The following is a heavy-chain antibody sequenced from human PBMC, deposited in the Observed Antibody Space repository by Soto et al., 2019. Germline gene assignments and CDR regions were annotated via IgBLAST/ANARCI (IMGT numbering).Heavy chain of an antibody. J-gene: IGHJ6*02. CDR1: GFTFSSYG. Sequence: GGSLRLSCAASGFTFSSYGMHWVRQAPGKGLEWVAVISYDGSNKYYADSVKGRFTISRDNSKNTLYLQMNSLRAEDTAVYYCAKSARRSSWYSHYYGMDVWGQGTTVTVS. CDR2: ISYDGSNK. V-gene: IGHV3-30*18. CDR3: AKSARRSSWYSHYYGMDV. D-gene: IGHD6-13*01.